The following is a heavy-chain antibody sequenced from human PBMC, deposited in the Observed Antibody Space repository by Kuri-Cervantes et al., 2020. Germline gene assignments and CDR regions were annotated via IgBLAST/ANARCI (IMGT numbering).Heavy chain of an antibody. CDR1: GDTFEKYA. J-gene: IGHJ3*01. Sequence: SVKVSCKASGDTFEKYAISWVRQAPGQGLEWMGGIIPIFGTANYAQKFQGRVTMTRDTSTSTVYMELSSLRSEDTAVYYCARVGDYDSSGDGAFDVWGQGTMVTVSS. D-gene: IGHD3-22*01. V-gene: IGHV1-69*05. CDR2: IIPIFGTA. CDR3: ARVGDYDSSGDGAFDV.